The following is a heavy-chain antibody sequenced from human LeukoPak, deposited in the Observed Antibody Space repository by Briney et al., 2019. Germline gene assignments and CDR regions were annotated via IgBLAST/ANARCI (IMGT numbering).Heavy chain of an antibody. V-gene: IGHV1-18*01. CDR3: ARDGARLKQQLPGY. J-gene: IGHJ4*02. Sequence: ASVKVSCKASGYTFTSYGISWVRQAPGQGLEWMGRISAYNGNTNYAQKLQGRVTMTTDTSTSTAYMELRSLRSDDTAVYYCARDGARLKQQLPGYWGQGTLVTVSS. CDR1: GYTFTSYG. CDR2: ISAYNGNT. D-gene: IGHD6-13*01.